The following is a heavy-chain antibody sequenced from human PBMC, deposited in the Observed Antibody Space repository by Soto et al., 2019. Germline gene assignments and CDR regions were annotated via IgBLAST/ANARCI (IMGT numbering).Heavy chain of an antibody. J-gene: IGHJ4*02. CDR3: AKDLRVRTHSSGLTFDY. Sequence: GGSLRLSCAASGFTFSSYAMSWVRQAPGKGLEWVSAISGSGGSTYYADSVKGRFTISRDNSKNTLYLQMNSLRAEDTAVYYCAKDLRVRTHSSGLTFDYWSQGTLVTVSS. CDR1: GFTFSSYA. V-gene: IGHV3-23*01. CDR2: ISGSGGST. D-gene: IGHD6-19*01.